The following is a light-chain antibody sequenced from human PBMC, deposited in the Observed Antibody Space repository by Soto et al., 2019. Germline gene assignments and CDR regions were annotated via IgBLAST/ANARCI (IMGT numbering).Light chain of an antibody. J-gene: IGKJ2*01. Sequence: DIQMTQSPSSLSASAGDRVTITCRASQSIRTFLNWYQKKPGKAPKVLIYAASNLQSGVPSRFSGSGSGTDFTLTISSLQAEDSATYYCQQSSQYPPTFGQGTKLEIK. V-gene: IGKV1-39*01. CDR1: QSIRTF. CDR2: AAS. CDR3: QQSSQYPPT.